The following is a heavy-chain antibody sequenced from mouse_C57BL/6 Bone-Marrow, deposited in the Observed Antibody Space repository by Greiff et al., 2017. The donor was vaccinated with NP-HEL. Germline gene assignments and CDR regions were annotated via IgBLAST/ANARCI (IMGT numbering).Heavy chain of an antibody. J-gene: IGHJ2*01. CDR1: GYTFTSYW. CDR3: ANIYYYGSSYERLYYFDY. D-gene: IGHD1-1*01. CDR2: IYPGSGST. V-gene: IGHV1-55*01. Sequence: VQLQQSGPELVKPGASVKISCKASGYTFTSYWITWVKQRPGQGLEWIGDIYPGSGSTNYNEKFKSKATLTVDTSSSTAYMQLSSLTSEDSAVYYCANIYYYGSSYERLYYFDYWGQGTTLTVSS.